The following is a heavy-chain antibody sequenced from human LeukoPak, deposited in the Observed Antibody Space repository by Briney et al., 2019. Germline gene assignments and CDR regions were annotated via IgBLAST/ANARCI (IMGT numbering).Heavy chain of an antibody. CDR2: INPNSGGT. D-gene: IGHD2-15*01. J-gene: IGHJ4*02. CDR3: AIRSSGGSSDFDY. V-gene: IGHV1-2*02. Sequence: ASVKVSCKASGYTFTGYYIHWVRQAPGQGLEWMGWINPNSGGTNYAQKFQGRVTITADKSTSTAYMELSSLRSEDTAVYYCAIRSSGGSSDFDYWGQGTLVTVSS. CDR1: GYTFTGYY.